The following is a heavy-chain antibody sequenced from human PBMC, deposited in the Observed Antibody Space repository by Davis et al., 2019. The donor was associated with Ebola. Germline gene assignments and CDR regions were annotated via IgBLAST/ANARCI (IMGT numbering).Heavy chain of an antibody. CDR2: ISSNGGST. J-gene: IGHJ6*02. CDR1: GFTFSGSA. V-gene: IGHV3-64*04. CDR3: AREFSHPDLGYYYGMDV. Sequence: PGGSLRLSCAASGFTFSGSAMHWVRQAPGKGLEYVSAISSNGGSTYYADSVKGRFTISRDNSKNTLYLQMNSLRAEDTAVYYCAREFSHPDLGYYYGMDVWGQGTTVTVSS.